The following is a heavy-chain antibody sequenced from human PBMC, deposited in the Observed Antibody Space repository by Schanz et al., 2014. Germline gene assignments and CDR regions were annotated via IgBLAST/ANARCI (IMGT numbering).Heavy chain of an antibody. D-gene: IGHD3-9*01. CDR1: GYTFTSYG. CDR3: ARDAAEFYDIVTEEDY. CDR2: ISAYNGNT. Sequence: QVQLVQSGAEVKKPGASVKVSCKASGYTFTSYGISWVRQAPGQGLEWMGWISAYNGNTKYPQKLQGRVTMTTDTATSTAYMELRSLRSDDTAVYYCARDAAEFYDIVTEEDYWGQGTLVTVSS. V-gene: IGHV1-18*01. J-gene: IGHJ4*02.